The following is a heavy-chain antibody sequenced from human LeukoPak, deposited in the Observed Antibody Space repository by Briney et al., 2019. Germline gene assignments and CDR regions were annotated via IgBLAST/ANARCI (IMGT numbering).Heavy chain of an antibody. D-gene: IGHD1-26*01. CDR2: IHHSGTT. CDR1: GGSVSRGSYY. V-gene: IGHV4-61*01. Sequence: PSETLSLTCTVSGGSVSRGSYYWRWTRQPPGKGLEWIGYIHHSGTTNYSPSLKSRVTTSVDMSKNQFFLNLTSVTAADTAVYYCARGRLGATYWGQGTLVTVSS. J-gene: IGHJ4*02. CDR3: ARGRLGATY.